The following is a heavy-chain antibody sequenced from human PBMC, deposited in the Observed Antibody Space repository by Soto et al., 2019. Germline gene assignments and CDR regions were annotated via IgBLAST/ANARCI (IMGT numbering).Heavy chain of an antibody. J-gene: IGHJ6*03. CDR1: GYTLTSYD. CDR2: MNPNSGNT. V-gene: IGHV1-8*01. CDR3: ARGYCSSTSCYYAYYYYMDV. Sequence: ASVKVSCKASGYTLTSYDINWVRQATGQGLEWMGWMNPNSGNTGYAQKFQGRVTMTRNNSISTAYMELSSLRSEDTAVYYCARGYCSSTSCYYAYYYYMDVWGKGTTVTVSS. D-gene: IGHD2-2*01.